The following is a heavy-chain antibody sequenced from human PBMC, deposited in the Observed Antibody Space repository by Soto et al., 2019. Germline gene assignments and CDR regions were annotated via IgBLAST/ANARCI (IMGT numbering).Heavy chain of an antibody. Sequence: QVQLVQSGDEVKKPGASVKVSCKASGYTLTIYGFTWVRQAPGQGLEWMGCISNHNGNTNYAQKFQGRVTMTTDTSTSTAQVELRSLRSDDTAVYYCARVVTLYLPRSLYFEFWGQGTLVTVSS. CDR2: ISNHNGNT. D-gene: IGHD5-18*01. J-gene: IGHJ4*02. CDR3: ARVVTLYLPRSLYFEF. V-gene: IGHV1-18*01. CDR1: GYTLTIYG.